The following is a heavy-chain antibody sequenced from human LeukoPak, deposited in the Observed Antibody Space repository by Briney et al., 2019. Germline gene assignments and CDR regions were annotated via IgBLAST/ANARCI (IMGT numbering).Heavy chain of an antibody. Sequence: ASVKVSYKASGYTFTGYYMHWVRQAPGQGLEWMGWINPNSGGTNYAQKFQGRVTMTRDTSISTAYMELSRLRSDDTAVYYCARDRPPPDCGGDCYLHYFDYWGQGTLVTVSS. CDR2: INPNSGGT. D-gene: IGHD2-21*02. V-gene: IGHV1-2*02. CDR1: GYTFTGYY. CDR3: ARDRPPPDCGGDCYLHYFDY. J-gene: IGHJ4*02.